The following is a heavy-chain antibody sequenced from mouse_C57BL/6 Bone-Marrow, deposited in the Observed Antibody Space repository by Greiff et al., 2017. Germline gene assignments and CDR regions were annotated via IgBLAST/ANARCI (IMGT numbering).Heavy chain of an antibody. CDR2: INPNNGGT. Sequence: VQLQQSGPELVKPGASVKISCKASGYTFTDYYMNWVKQSHGKSLEWIGDINPNNGGTSYNQKFKGKATLTVDKSSSTAYMELRSLTSEDSAVYYCVYISTVGGYCDDWGQGTTLTVSS. CDR3: VYISTVGGYCDD. D-gene: IGHD1-1*01. V-gene: IGHV1-26*01. CDR1: GYTFTDYY. J-gene: IGHJ2*01.